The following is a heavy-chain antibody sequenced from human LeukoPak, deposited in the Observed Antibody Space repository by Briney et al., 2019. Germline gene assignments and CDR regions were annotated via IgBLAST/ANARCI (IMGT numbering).Heavy chain of an antibody. CDR1: GGTFSSYA. J-gene: IGHJ4*02. D-gene: IGHD2-15*01. CDR3: ARGRRYCSGGSCYRDFDY. Sequence: GASVKVSCKASGGTFSSYAISWVRQAPGQGLEWMGGIIPIFATANYAQKFQGRVTITADESTSTAYMELSSLRSEDTAVYYCARGRRYCSGGSCYRDFDYWGQGTLVTVSS. CDR2: IIPIFATA. V-gene: IGHV1-69*13.